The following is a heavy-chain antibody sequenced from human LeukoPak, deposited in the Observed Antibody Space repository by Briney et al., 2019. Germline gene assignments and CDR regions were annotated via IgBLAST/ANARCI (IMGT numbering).Heavy chain of an antibody. CDR2: ISSGRTT. CDR1: GFTLSSYE. CDR3: ARDSGRFRAFDI. V-gene: IGHV3-48*03. Sequence: PGGSLRLSCAASGFTLSSYEMNWVRQAPGKGLEWVSYISSGRTTYYADSVKGRFTISRDNAKNSLYLQMNRLRAEDTAVYYCARDSGRFRAFDIWGQGTMVTVSS. D-gene: IGHD3-10*01. J-gene: IGHJ3*02.